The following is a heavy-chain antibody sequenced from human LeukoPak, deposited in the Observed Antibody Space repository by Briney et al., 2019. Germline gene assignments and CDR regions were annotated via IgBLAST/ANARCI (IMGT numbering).Heavy chain of an antibody. D-gene: IGHD3-22*01. CDR3: ARADSSGYPPFDY. V-gene: IGHV4-59*01. J-gene: IGHJ4*02. CDR1: GGSISSYY. CDR2: IYYSGST. Sequence: SETLFLTCTVSGGSISSYYWSWIRQPPGKGLEWIGYIYYSGSTNYDPSLKSRVTISVDTSKNQFSLKLSSVTAADTAVYYCARADSSGYPPFDYWGQGTLVTVSS.